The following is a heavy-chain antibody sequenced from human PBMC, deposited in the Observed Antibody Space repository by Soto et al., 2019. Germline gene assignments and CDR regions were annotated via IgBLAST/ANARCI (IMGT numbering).Heavy chain of an antibody. D-gene: IGHD3-10*01. J-gene: IGHJ6*03. CDR2: IDHGGNA. CDR3: AREVPGTDYYYMDV. Sequence: QVHLQQWGAGLVRPSETLFLTCAVYGGSLNGFQWSWFRQAPGKRLEWIGQIDHGGNANYNPSLKSRVILSVDSSNSQLSLTVPSVTAADSAVYYCAREVPGTDYYYMDVWGKGTTVTVSS. CDR1: GGSLNGFQ. V-gene: IGHV4-34*01.